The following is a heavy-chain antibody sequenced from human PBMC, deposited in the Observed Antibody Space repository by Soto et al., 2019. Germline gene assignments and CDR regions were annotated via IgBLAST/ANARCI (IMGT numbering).Heavy chain of an antibody. D-gene: IGHD3-16*01. J-gene: IGHJ3*02. CDR2: ISFDGSNK. CDR1: GFTFSTYD. V-gene: IGHV3-30*03. Sequence: QMQLVESGGSVVQPGRSLRLSCAASGFTFSTYDMHWVRQAPGKGLEWVTFISFDGSNKFYADSVKGRFTVSRDLSNNTLYLPMVSPSPEDTAIYYRPTGGEYPGDPFDIWGQGTVVTVSS. CDR3: PTGGEYPGDPFDI.